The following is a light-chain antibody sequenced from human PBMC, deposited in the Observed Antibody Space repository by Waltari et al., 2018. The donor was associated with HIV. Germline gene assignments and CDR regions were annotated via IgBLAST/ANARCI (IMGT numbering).Light chain of an antibody. CDR1: GSDFGSQSL. Sequence: QSALTQPAYLSGFLGQPITIACTGSGSDFGSQSLVSWYQQNPSKAPKLMIYEVKERTSSFCHRFSGTISGNAAPLTISDLRCVDEANYYCCSHASSSSYVCGSGTTLIVL. CDR2: EVK. CDR3: CSHASSSSYV. J-gene: IGLJ1*01. V-gene: IGLV2-23*02.